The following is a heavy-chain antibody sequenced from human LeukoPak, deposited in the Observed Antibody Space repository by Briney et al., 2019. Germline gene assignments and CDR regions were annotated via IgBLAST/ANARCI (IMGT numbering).Heavy chain of an antibody. D-gene: IGHD2-21*02. V-gene: IGHV3-7*01. CDR1: GFTFSSFG. CDR3: TSWGDTTAEYFQR. J-gene: IGHJ1*01. Sequence: GRSLRLSCAASGFTFSSFGIHWVRQAPGKGLEWVAHINPDGRDTYYVDSVKGRFTISRDNAQNSMYLQMNSLRVEDTAVYYCTSWGDTTAEYFQRWGQGTLVTVSS. CDR2: INPDGRDT.